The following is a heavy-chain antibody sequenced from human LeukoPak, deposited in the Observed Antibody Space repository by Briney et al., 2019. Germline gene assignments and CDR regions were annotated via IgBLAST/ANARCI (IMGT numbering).Heavy chain of an antibody. CDR2: FNPSGDTT. Sequence: ASVKVSCKASGYTFTIYYMHWVRQAPGQGLEWLGIFNPSGDTTSYAQKFQGRVTITADESTSTAYMELSSLRSEDTAVYYCARDSSGWYNWFDPWGQGTLVTVSS. CDR3: ARDSSGWYNWFDP. J-gene: IGHJ5*02. CDR1: GYTFTIYY. D-gene: IGHD6-19*01. V-gene: IGHV1-46*01.